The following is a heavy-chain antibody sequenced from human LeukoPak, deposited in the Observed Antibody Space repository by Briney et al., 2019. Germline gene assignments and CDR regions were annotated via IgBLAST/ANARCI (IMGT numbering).Heavy chain of an antibody. CDR2: IIPIFGTA. Sequence: ASVKVSCKASGGTFSSYAISWVRQAPGQGLEWMGGIIPIFGTANYAQKFQGRVTITADESTSTAYMELSSLRSEDTAVYYCARAAYDFWSQERLRTNYYGMDVWGQGTTVTVSS. J-gene: IGHJ6*02. D-gene: IGHD3-3*01. CDR1: GGTFSSYA. V-gene: IGHV1-69*01. CDR3: ARAAYDFWSQERLRTNYYGMDV.